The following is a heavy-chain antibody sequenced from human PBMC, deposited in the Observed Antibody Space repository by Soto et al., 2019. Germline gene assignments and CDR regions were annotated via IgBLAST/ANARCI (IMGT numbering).Heavy chain of an antibody. CDR1: GFTVSNLY. Sequence: EVQLVESGGGLVQPGGSLRLSCAASGFTVSNLYMTWVRQAPGKGLQWVAVISSGGSTYYADSVKGRFTISRDNSKNTLYLEMNSLRAVDTAVYYCARDTLGGAYDFLHGGQGTLVTVSS. J-gene: IGHJ4*02. V-gene: IGHV3-66*01. CDR3: ARDTLGGAYDFLH. D-gene: IGHD3-3*01. CDR2: ISSGGST.